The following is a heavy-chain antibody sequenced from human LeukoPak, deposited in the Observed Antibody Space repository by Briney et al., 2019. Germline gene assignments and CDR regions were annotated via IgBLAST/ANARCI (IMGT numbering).Heavy chain of an antibody. Sequence: GGSPRLSCETPGFTFTNALMSLVRQAPGKGLEWGGRIRRKTDGGTADYAAPVMGRFTISRDDSNNTLYLQMNSLKTEDTAVYYCISGFCSSASCYAWGRGTLVIVSS. CDR1: GFTFTNAL. V-gene: IGHV3-15*01. D-gene: IGHD2-2*01. CDR2: IRRKTDGGTA. CDR3: ISGFCSSASCYA. J-gene: IGHJ4*02.